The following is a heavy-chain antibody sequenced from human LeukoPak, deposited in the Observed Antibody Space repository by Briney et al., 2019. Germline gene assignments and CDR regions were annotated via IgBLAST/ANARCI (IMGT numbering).Heavy chain of an antibody. CDR1: GFTFSSYA. V-gene: IGHV3-23*01. CDR3: AKDERWLQPYYFDY. Sequence: GGSLRLSCAASGFTFSSYAMSWVRQPPGKGLEWVSAISGSGGSTYYADSVKGAFTISRDNSKNKLYLQMNSLRAEDTAVYYCAKDERWLQPYYFDYWGQGTLVTVSS. D-gene: IGHD5-24*01. J-gene: IGHJ4*02. CDR2: ISGSGGST.